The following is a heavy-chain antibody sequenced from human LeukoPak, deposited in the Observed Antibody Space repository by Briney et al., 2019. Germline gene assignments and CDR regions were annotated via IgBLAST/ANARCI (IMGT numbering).Heavy chain of an antibody. V-gene: IGHV1-46*01. CDR3: ARDHRGKQLWLTRPDEFDAFDI. J-gene: IGHJ3*02. Sequence: ASVKVSCKASGYTFTNYYMHWVRQAPGQGLEWMGIINPSAGSTSYAQKFQGRITVTRDTSTSTVYMELRSLRPEDTAVYYYARDHRGKQLWLTRPDEFDAFDIWGQGTMVTVSS. CDR1: GYTFTNYY. D-gene: IGHD5-18*01. CDR2: INPSAGST.